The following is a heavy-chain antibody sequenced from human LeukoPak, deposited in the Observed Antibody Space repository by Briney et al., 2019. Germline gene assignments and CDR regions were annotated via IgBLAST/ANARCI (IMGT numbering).Heavy chain of an antibody. CDR3: AKPLRRRSYYGMDV. CDR2: ISWNSGSI. CDR1: GFTFDDYA. Sequence: PGGSLRLSCAASGFTFDDYAMHWVRQAPGKGLEWVPGISWNSGSIGYADSVKGRFTISRDNAKNFLYLQMNSLRAEDTALYYCAKPLRRRSYYGMDVWGQGTTVTVSS. V-gene: IGHV3-9*01. J-gene: IGHJ6*02.